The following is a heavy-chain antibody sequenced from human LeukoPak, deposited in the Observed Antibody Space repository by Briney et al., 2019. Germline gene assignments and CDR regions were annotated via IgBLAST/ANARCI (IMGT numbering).Heavy chain of an antibody. CDR3: ARAGSEYYDFWSGYPTYFDY. Sequence: PGRSLRLSCAASGFTFSSYGMHWVRQAPGKGLEWVAVIWYDGSSKYYADAVKGRFTISRDNSKNTLYLQMNSLRAEDTAVYYCARAGSEYYDFWSGYPTYFDYWGQGTLVTVSS. D-gene: IGHD3-3*01. CDR1: GFTFSSYG. V-gene: IGHV3-33*01. CDR2: IWYDGSSK. J-gene: IGHJ4*02.